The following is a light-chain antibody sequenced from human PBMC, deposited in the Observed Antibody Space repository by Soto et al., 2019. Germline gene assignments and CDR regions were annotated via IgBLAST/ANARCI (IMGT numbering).Light chain of an antibody. V-gene: IGLV2-14*01. Sequence: QSALTQPASVSGSPGQSLTISCTGTSRDIGFYNYVSWYQQYPGNAPKLIIFEVSNRPSGVSDRFSASKSGNTASLTISGLLPEDGADYYCSSYTTRSTYVFGSGTKV. CDR3: SSYTTRSTYV. CDR1: SRDIGFYNY. CDR2: EVS. J-gene: IGLJ1*01.